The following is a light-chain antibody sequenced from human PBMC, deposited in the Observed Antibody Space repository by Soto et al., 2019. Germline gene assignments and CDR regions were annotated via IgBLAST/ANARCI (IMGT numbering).Light chain of an antibody. CDR2: KAS. V-gene: IGKV1-39*01. J-gene: IGKJ4*01. CDR1: QSISTY. CDR3: EQRYSTPQVT. Sequence: DIQMTQSPSSLSASVGDRVTITCRASQSISTYLSWYQQKPGKAPNLLIYKASNLQGGVPSRFSGSGSGTEFTLTISSRQPEDFATYYCEQRYSTPQVTFGGGTKVEIK.